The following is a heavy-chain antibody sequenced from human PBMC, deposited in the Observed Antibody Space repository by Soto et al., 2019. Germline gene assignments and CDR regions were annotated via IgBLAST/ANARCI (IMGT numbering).Heavy chain of an antibody. CDR2: ISWNSGSI. J-gene: IGHJ3*02. Sequence: EVQLVESGGGLVQPGRSLRLSCAASGFTFDDYAMHWVRQAPGKGLEWVSGISWNSGSIGYADSVKGRFTISRDNAKNSLYLQMNSLRAEDTALYYCAKLLQTGAFDIWGQGTMVTVSS. V-gene: IGHV3-9*01. CDR3: AKLLQTGAFDI. CDR1: GFTFDDYA.